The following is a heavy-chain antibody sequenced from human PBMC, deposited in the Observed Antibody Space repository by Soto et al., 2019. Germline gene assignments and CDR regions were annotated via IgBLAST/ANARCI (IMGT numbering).Heavy chain of an antibody. Sequence: SETLSLTCTVSGGSISSGGYYWSWIRQHPGKGLEWIGYIYYSGSTYYNPSLKSRVTISVDTSKNQFSLKLSSVTAADTAVYYCARAYSSSWYRPFDYWGQGTLVTVSS. CDR2: IYYSGST. CDR3: ARAYSSSWYRPFDY. V-gene: IGHV4-31*03. CDR1: GGSISSGGYY. D-gene: IGHD6-13*01. J-gene: IGHJ4*02.